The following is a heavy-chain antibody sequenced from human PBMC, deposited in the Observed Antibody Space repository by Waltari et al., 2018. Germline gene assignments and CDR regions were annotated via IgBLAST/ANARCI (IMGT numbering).Heavy chain of an antibody. V-gene: IGHV1-3*03. J-gene: IGHJ3*02. CDR1: GYTFTSYA. D-gene: IGHD3-10*01. Sequence: QVQLVQSGAEVKKPGASVKVSCKASGYTFTSYAMHWVRQAPGQRLEWMGWINAGNGNTKYSQEFQGRVTITRDTSASTAYMELSSLRSEDMAVYYCARDNYGSGSFDAFDIWGQGTMVTVSS. CDR3: ARDNYGSGSFDAFDI. CDR2: INAGNGNT.